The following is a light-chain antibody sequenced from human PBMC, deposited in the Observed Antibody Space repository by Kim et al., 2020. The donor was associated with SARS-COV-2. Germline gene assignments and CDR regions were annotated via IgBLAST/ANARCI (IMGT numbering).Light chain of an antibody. CDR3: CSYAGSSV. CDR2: EGS. CDR1: RSDVGSYNL. V-gene: IGLV2-23*01. Sequence: QSALTQPASVSGSPGQSITISCTGTRSDVGSYNLVSWYQQHPGKAPKLMIYEGSKRPSGVSNRFSGSKSGNTASLTISGLQAEDEADYYCCSYAGSSVFGGGTQLTVL. J-gene: IGLJ3*02.